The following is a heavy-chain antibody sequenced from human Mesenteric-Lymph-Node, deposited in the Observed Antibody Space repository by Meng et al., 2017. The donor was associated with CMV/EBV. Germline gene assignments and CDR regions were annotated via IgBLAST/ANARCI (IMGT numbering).Heavy chain of an antibody. CDR3: AHLFRSGYDY. CDR2: IYWDDDK. J-gene: IGHJ4*02. CDR1: GFSLRTTGVG. D-gene: IGHD5-12*01. Sequence: LTCTFSGFSLRTTGVGVGWIRQPPGKALEWLALIYWDDDKRYSPSLKSRLTITKDTSKNQVVLTMASVDPVDTATYYCAHLFRSGYDYWGQGTLVTVSS. V-gene: IGHV2-5*02.